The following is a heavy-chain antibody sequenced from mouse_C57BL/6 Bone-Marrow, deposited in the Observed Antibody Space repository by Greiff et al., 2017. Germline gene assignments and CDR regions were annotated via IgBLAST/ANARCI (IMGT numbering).Heavy chain of an antibody. Sequence: VQLKQSGAELVKPGASVKMSCKASGYTFTSYWITWVKQRPGQGLEWIGDIYPGSGSTNYNEKFKSKATLTVDKSSSTAYMQLSSLTSEDSAVYYWARWPWGFDYWGQGTTLTVSS. V-gene: IGHV1-55*01. D-gene: IGHD4-1*01. CDR2: IYPGSGST. J-gene: IGHJ2*01. CDR3: ARWPWGFDY. CDR1: GYTFTSYW.